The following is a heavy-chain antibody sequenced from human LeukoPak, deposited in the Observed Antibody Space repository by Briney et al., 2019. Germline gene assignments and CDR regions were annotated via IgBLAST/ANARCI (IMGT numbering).Heavy chain of an antibody. CDR3: AKDLHYYVAMYV. D-gene: IGHD3-10*02. CDR2: IGSDNKP. CDR1: GFTSGAYA. Sequence: GGSLRLSCEASGFTSGAYAMTWARQAPGQGLEWVSSIGSDNKPHYSESVKGRFAISRDNSKSMLFLQLNSLRAEDTALYYCAKDLHYYVAMYVWGQGTTVTVSS. J-gene: IGHJ6*02. V-gene: IGHV3-23*01.